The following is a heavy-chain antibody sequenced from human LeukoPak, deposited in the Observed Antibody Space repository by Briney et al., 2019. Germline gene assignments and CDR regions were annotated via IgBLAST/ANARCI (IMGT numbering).Heavy chain of an antibody. J-gene: IGHJ4*02. Sequence: GGSLRLSGAASGFTFSSYDMSWVRQAPGKGREWVSAISGSDGTTYYEVSVKGRITNARDNSKYTLSLQMNSLRAEDTAVYYCAKVDNWKYGHHDYWGQGTLVTVSS. V-gene: IGHV3-23*01. CDR1: GFTFSSYD. CDR2: ISGSDGTT. CDR3: AKVDNWKYGHHDY. D-gene: IGHD1-1*01.